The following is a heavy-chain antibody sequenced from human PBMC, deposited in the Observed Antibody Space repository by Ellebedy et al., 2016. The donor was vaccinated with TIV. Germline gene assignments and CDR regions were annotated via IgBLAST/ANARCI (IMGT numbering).Heavy chain of an antibody. CDR1: GFIFSSAW. J-gene: IGHJ6*02. CDR2: IRSQIDGGTT. D-gene: IGHD1-26*01. V-gene: IGHV3-15*01. CDR3: VTNQVGFGMDV. Sequence: GESLKISXAASGFIFSSAWMSWVRQAPGKGLEWIGSIRSQIDGGTTDYAAPMRGRIIVSRDDSTHTLYLQMKTLTSEDTAVYYCVTNQVGFGMDVWGQGTTVTVSS.